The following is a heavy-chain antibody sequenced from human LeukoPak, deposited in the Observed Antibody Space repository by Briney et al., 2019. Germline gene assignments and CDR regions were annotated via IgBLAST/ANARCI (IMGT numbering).Heavy chain of an antibody. Sequence: GGSLRLSCAASGFTFSSYWMNWVRQAPGKGLEWVSYISTSGSTIYYADSVKGRFTISRDNAKNSLYLQMNSLRAEDTAVYYCARASSGWIDYWGQGTLVIVSS. CDR1: GFTFSSYW. D-gene: IGHD6-19*01. CDR3: ARASSGWIDY. J-gene: IGHJ4*02. V-gene: IGHV3-48*04. CDR2: ISTSGSTI.